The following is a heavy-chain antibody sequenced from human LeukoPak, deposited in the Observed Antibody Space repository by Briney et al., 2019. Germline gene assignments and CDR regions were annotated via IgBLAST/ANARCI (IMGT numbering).Heavy chain of an antibody. CDR3: ARGSMAEADY. Sequence: SETLFLTCGGYNGSFRGYSWTWIRQPPGMGLEWIGEIDLTGSTNYNPSLKSRVTISIDTSKNQVSLMLPSVTAADTGVYYCARGSMAEADYWGQGTLVTVSS. J-gene: IGHJ4*02. CDR2: IDLTGST. V-gene: IGHV4-34*01. CDR1: NGSFRGYS.